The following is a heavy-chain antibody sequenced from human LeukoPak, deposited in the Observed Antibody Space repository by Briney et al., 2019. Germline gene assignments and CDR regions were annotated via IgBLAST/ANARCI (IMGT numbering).Heavy chain of an antibody. Sequence: SQTLSLTCAISGDSVSSNSAAWNWIRQSPSRGLEWLGRTYYRSKWYNDYAASVKSRITINPDTSKNQFSMQLDSVTPEDTAVYYCCHPLSGRPGAFDISGRGTVVTVSS. J-gene: IGHJ3*02. CDR3: CHPLSGRPGAFDI. V-gene: IGHV6-1*01. CDR1: GDSVSSNSAA. CDR2: TYYRSKWYN. D-gene: IGHD5-12*01.